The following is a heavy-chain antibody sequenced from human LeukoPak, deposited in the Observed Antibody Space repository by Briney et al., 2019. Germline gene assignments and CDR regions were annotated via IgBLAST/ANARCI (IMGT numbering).Heavy chain of an antibody. Sequence: SQTLSLTCAISGDSVSSNSAAWNWIRQSPSRGLEWLGRTYYRSKWYNDYAVSVKSRITINPDTSKNQFSLQLNSVTPEDTAVYYRARSWYYDFWSGYYTVDYWGQGTLVTVSS. CDR1: GDSVSSNSAA. CDR3: ARSWYYDFWSGYYTVDY. V-gene: IGHV6-1*01. J-gene: IGHJ4*02. CDR2: TYYRSKWYN. D-gene: IGHD3-3*01.